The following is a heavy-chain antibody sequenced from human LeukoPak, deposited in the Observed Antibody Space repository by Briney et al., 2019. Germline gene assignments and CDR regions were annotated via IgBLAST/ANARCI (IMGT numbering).Heavy chain of an antibody. CDR1: GYTFTSYG. Sequence: GASVKVSCKASGYTFTSYGISWVRQAPGQGLEWMGWISDYNGNTNYAQNLQGRVTMTTDTSTSTAYMELRSLRSDDTAVYYCARGRYCSGDSCHNIYYYYMDVWGKGTTVTVSS. CDR3: ARGRYCSGDSCHNIYYYYMDV. V-gene: IGHV1-18*04. J-gene: IGHJ6*03. D-gene: IGHD2-15*01. CDR2: ISDYNGNT.